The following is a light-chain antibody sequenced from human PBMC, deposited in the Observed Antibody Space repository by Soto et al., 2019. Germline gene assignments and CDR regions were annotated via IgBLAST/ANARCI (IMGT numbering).Light chain of an antibody. CDR2: GAS. Sequence: EIVLTQSPGTLYLSPGERATLSCRASQSVSSSYLAWYQQKPGQSPRLLIYGASSRATGIPDRFSGSGSGTDFTLTINRLELEDFAVYYCHQYGSSPYTFGQGTKLEI. V-gene: IGKV3-20*01. CDR3: HQYGSSPYT. CDR1: QSVSSSY. J-gene: IGKJ2*01.